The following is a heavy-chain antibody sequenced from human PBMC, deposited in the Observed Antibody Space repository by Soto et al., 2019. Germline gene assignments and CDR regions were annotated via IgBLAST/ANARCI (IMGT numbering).Heavy chain of an antibody. V-gene: IGHV4-4*02. J-gene: IGHJ5*01. CDR3: ARNGYNSSES. D-gene: IGHD1-20*01. CDR2: IRTSGGT. CDR1: GGSISRGSY. Sequence: TSETLSLTCAVSGGSISRGSYWSWVRQPPGKELEWIGQIRTSGGTAYNPSLESRVIISLDNSKSQLSLSLTSVTAADTAVYYCARNGYNSSESWGQGTPVIVSS.